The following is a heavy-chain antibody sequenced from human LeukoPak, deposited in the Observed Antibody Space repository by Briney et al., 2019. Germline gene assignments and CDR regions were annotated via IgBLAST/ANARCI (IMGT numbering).Heavy chain of an antibody. CDR3: TTDLGYCSSTSCRHN. J-gene: IGHJ4*02. V-gene: IGHV3-15*01. Sequence: ETLSLTCTVSGGSISSYYWSWVRQAPGKGLEWVGRIKSKTDGGTTDYAAPVKGRFTISRDDSKNTLYLQMNSLKTEDTVVYYCTTDLGYCSSTSCRHNWGQGTLVTVSS. CDR1: GGSISSYY. CDR2: IKSKTDGGTT. D-gene: IGHD2-2*01.